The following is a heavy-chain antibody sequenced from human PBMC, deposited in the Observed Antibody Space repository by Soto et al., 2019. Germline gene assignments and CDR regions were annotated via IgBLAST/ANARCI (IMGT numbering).Heavy chain of an antibody. CDR2: ISWNSGNI. D-gene: IGHD1-1*01. J-gene: IGHJ2*01. Sequence: EVQLVESGGGLVQPGRSLRLSCAASGFGFGDYAMHWVRQVPGKGLEWVSGISWNSGNIGYAVSVKGRFTISRDNAKKSLNVQINGPRAEDTALYSCGRNERYFDLLGRGTHGTVSS. CDR3: GRNERYFDL. V-gene: IGHV3-9*01. CDR1: GFGFGDYA.